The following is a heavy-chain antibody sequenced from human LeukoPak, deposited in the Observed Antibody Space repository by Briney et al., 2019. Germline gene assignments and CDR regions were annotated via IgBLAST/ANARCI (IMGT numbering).Heavy chain of an antibody. CDR3: ARDLPSTSNWELDY. V-gene: IGHV1-2*06. Sequence: EASVKVSCKTSGYTFIDYFIHWVRQTPGQGLEWMGRINPNTGSTDDAQNFQDRVTMTRDTSINAVYMELNRLTSDDTAVYYCARDLPSTSNWELDYWGQGTLVTVSS. D-gene: IGHD7-27*01. CDR1: GYTFIDYF. CDR2: INPNTGST. J-gene: IGHJ4*02.